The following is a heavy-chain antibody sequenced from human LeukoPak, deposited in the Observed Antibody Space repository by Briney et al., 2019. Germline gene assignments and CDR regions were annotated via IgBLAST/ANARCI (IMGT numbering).Heavy chain of an antibody. CDR2: IYYSGST. D-gene: IGHD5-18*01. V-gene: IGHV4-30-4*01. CDR3: ARTLYSYGYLTGYYFDY. CDR1: GGSISSGDYY. J-gene: IGHJ4*02. Sequence: SQTLSLTCTVSGGSISSGDYYWSWIRQPPGKGLAWIGYIYYSGSTYYNPSLKSRVTISVDTSKNQFSLKLSPVTAADTAVYYCARTLYSYGYLTGYYFDYWGQGTLVTVSS.